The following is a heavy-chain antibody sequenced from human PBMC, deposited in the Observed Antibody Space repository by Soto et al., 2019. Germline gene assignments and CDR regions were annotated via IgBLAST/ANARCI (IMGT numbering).Heavy chain of an antibody. CDR3: KRDRSPGMVVPDFDF. Sequence: EVQLVESGGGLAKPGGSLRLSCAASGFLFNSYGMNWVRLSPGRGLEWISSISSTSTYIEYADSVKGRFIISRDNAENSLFLQITSLRAEDTALYYCKRDRSPGMVVPDFDFWGQGALVNVSS. V-gene: IGHV3-21*01. J-gene: IGHJ4*02. CDR1: GFLFNSYG. D-gene: IGHD3-10*01. CDR2: ISSTSTYI.